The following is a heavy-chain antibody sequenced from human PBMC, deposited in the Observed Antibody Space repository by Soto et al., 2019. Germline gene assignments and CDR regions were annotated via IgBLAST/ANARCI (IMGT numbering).Heavy chain of an antibody. CDR1: GGSISSGGYY. J-gene: IGHJ6*02. Sequence: QVQLQESGPGLVKPSQTLSLTCTVSGGSISSGGYYWSWIRQHPGKGLEWIGYIYYSGSTYYNPSLKSRVTISVDPSKNQFSLKLCSVTAADTAVYYCARGNGIGTSYGMDVWGQGTTVTVSS. CDR3: ARGNGIGTSYGMDV. CDR2: IYYSGST. V-gene: IGHV4-31*03. D-gene: IGHD1-1*01.